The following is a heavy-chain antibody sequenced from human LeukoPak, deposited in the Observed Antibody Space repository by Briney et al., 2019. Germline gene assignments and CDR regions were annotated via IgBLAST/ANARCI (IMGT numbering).Heavy chain of an antibody. D-gene: IGHD2-2*01. CDR3: ALEVHCSSTSCYGSPPDC. J-gene: IGHJ4*02. Sequence: ASVKVSCKASGYTFTSYYMHWVRQAPGQGLEWMGIINPSGGSTSYAQKFQGRVTMTRDTSTSTVYMELSSLRSEDTAVYYCALEVHCSSTSCYGSPPDCWGRGTLVTVSS. CDR1: GYTFTSYY. CDR2: INPSGGST. V-gene: IGHV1-46*03.